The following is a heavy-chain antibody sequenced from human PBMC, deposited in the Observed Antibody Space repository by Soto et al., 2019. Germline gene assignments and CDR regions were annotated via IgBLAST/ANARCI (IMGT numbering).Heavy chain of an antibody. CDR3: AMVVMATVPASVCYGLDF. V-gene: IGHV1-69*18. CDR2: IIPTIGTA. Sequence: QVQLVQSGAEVRKPGSSVTVSCQASGRTLSTYGITWVRQAAGHGLEWMGNIIPTIGTANYPQKFRGSFTSTADESTTASYMEQTSLRTEDTAVYYCAMVVMATVPASVCYGLDFWRQGTTVAVSS. J-gene: IGHJ6*02. CDR1: GRTLSTYG. D-gene: IGHD5-12*01.